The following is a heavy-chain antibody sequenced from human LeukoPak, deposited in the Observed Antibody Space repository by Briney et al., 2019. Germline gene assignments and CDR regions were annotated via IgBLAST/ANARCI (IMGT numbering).Heavy chain of an antibody. Sequence: ASVKVSCKASGYSFTSYALNWVRQAPGQGLEWMGWINPNTGNPTYAQGFTGRFVFSLDTSVSTAYLQISSLKAEDSAVYYCARAYQPLGWLSFPDYWGQGTLVTVSS. CDR1: GYSFTSYA. CDR2: INPNTGNP. J-gene: IGHJ4*02. CDR3: ARAYQPLGWLSFPDY. D-gene: IGHD3-16*02. V-gene: IGHV7-4-1*02.